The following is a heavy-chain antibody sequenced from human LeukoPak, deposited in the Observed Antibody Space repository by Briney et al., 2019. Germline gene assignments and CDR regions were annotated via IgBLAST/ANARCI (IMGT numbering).Heavy chain of an antibody. D-gene: IGHD3-9*01. J-gene: IGHJ4*02. V-gene: IGHV3-30*18. Sequence: PGRSLRLSCAASGFTFSSYGMHWVRQAPGKGLEWVAVISYDGSNKYYADSVKGRFTISRDNSKNTLFLQMNRLRAEDTAVYYCAKDSRSFDWSLANPDYWGQGTLVTVSS. CDR1: GFTFSSYG. CDR2: ISYDGSNK. CDR3: AKDSRSFDWSLANPDY.